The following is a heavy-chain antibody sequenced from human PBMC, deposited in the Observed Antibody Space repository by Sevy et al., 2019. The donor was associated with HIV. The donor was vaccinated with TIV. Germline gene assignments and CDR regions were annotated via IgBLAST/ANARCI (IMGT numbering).Heavy chain of an antibody. J-gene: IGHJ3*02. CDR2: SYSGGST. CDR3: ARDRNYYDSSGYYRGLGAFDI. D-gene: IGHD3-22*01. Sequence: GGSLRLSCAASGFTVSSNYMSWVRQAPGKGLEWVSDSYSGGSTYYADSVKGRFAISRDNSKNTLYLQMNSLRAEDKAGYYCARDRNYYDSSGYYRGLGAFDIWGQGTMVTVSS. V-gene: IGHV3-53*01. CDR1: GFTVSSNY.